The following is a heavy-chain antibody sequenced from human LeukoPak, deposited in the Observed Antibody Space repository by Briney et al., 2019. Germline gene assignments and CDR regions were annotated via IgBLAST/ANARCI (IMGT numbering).Heavy chain of an antibody. CDR2: IYSSGTT. Sequence: SATLSLTCTVSGDSIGSYYWSWIRQSAGKGLEWIGRIYSSGTTDYNPSLKSRVTMSVDTSKNQFSLKLNSVTAADTAVYYCARSGNYYDSSGFQWVSVYWGQGTLVTVSS. CDR1: GDSIGSYY. D-gene: IGHD3-22*01. V-gene: IGHV4-4*07. J-gene: IGHJ4*02. CDR3: ARSGNYYDSSGFQWVSVY.